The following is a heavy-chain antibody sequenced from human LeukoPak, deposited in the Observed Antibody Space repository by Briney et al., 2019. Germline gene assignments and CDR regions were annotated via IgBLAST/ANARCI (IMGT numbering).Heavy chain of an antibody. CDR1: GGSFSSSSYY. CDR2: IYYSGST. D-gene: IGHD3-22*01. CDR3: ARGSTYYYDSSGYSYGRYFDY. J-gene: IGHJ4*02. Sequence: SETPSLTCTVSGGSFSSSSYYRGWIRQPPGKGLEWIGSIYYSGSTYYNPSLKSRVTISVDTSKNQFSLKLSSVTAADTAVYYCARGSTYYYDSSGYSYGRYFDYWGQGTLVTVSS. V-gene: IGHV4-39*07.